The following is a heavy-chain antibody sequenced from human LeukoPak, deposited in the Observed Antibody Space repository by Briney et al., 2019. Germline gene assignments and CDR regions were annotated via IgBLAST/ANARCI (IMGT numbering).Heavy chain of an antibody. J-gene: IGHJ4*02. CDR3: ARRPLLMVYAPPPFAY. CDR2: IYYSGST. D-gene: IGHD2-8*01. V-gene: IGHV4-39*07. Sequence: SETLSLTCTVSGGSISSSSYYWGWIRQPPGKGLEWIGSIYYSGSTYYNPSLKSRVTISVDTSKNQFSLKLSSVTAADTAVYYCARRPLLMVYAPPPFAYWGQGTLVTVSS. CDR1: GGSISSSSYY.